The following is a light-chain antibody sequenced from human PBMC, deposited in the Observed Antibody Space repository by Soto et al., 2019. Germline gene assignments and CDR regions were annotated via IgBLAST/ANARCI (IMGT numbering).Light chain of an antibody. V-gene: IGLV2-14*01. J-gene: IGLJ1*01. CDR3: SSYTSGSTPYV. CDR1: SSDVGSYSY. CDR2: EVS. Sequence: QSVLTQPASVSGSPGQSITISCTGTSSDVGSYSYVSWYQQHPGKAPKLMIYEVSNRPSGVSSRFSGSKSGNTASLTISGLQPEDEADYYCSSYTSGSTPYVFGTGTKV.